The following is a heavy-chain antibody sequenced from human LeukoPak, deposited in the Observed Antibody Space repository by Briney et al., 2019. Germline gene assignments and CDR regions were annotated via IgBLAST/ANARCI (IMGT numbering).Heavy chain of an antibody. CDR2: IIPIFGTA. CDR3: ARVIGGEAFDI. J-gene: IGHJ3*02. V-gene: IGHV1-69*01. D-gene: IGHD3-10*01. CDR1: GGTFSSYA. Sequence: ASVKVSCKASGGTFSSYAISWVRQAPGQGLEWMGGIIPIFGTANYAQKFQGRVTITADESTSTAYMELSSLSSEDTAVYYCARVIGGEAFDIWGQGTMVTVSS.